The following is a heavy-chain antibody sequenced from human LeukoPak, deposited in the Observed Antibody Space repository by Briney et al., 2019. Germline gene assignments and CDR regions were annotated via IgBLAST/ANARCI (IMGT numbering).Heavy chain of an antibody. D-gene: IGHD3-3*01. CDR3: ARVRNYDFSGYFDY. J-gene: IGHJ4*02. CDR1: GGSISSYY. V-gene: IGHV4-4*07. Sequence: SETLSLTCTVSGGSISSYYWSWIRQPAGKGLEWIGRIYTSGSTNYNPSLKRRVTMSVDTSKNQFSLKLSSVTAADTAVYYCARVRNYDFSGYFDYWGQGTLVTVSS. CDR2: IYTSGST.